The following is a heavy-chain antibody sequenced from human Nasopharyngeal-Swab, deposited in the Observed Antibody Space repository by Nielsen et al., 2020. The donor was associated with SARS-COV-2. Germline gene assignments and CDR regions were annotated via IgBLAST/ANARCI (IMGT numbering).Heavy chain of an antibody. J-gene: IGHJ6*02. CDR1: GFTFSGFA. CDR3: VKDLRGANFYRATYGFDV. CDR2: ISGGAGMT. D-gene: IGHD4/OR15-4a*01. V-gene: IGHV3-23*01. Sequence: GESLKISCVGSGFTFSGFAMSWVRQTPEKGLEWVSAISGGAGMTYYADSVKGRSTVSRENPKNTLYLELNSLRAEDTAVYFCVKDLRGANFYRATYGFDVWGQGTRVTVSS.